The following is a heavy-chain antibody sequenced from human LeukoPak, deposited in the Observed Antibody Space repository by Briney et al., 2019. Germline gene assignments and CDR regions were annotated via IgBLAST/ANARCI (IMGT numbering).Heavy chain of an antibody. CDR3: AKDTVRVPPGYYYYGMDV. J-gene: IGHJ6*02. Sequence: GGSLRLSCAASGFTFSSYAMHWVRQAPGKGLEWVAVISYDGSNKYYADSVKGRFTISRDNSKNTLYLQMNSLRAEDTAVYYCAKDTVRVPPGYYYYGMDVWGQGTTVTVSS. CDR1: GFTFSSYA. V-gene: IGHV3-30-3*01. CDR2: ISYDGSNK. D-gene: IGHD3-10*01.